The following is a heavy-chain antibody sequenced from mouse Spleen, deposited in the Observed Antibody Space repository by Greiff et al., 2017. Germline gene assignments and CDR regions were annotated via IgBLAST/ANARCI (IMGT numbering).Heavy chain of an antibody. V-gene: IGHV2-2*01. Sequence: VKVVESGPGLVQPSQSLSITCTVSGFSLTSYGVHWVRQSPGKGLEWLGVIWSGGSTDYNAAFISRLSISKDNSKSQVFFKMNSLQADDTAIYYCARNYYGDYYAMDYWGQGTSVTVSS. CDR2: IWSGGST. CDR3: ARNYYGDYYAMDY. CDR1: GFSLTSYG. J-gene: IGHJ4*01. D-gene: IGHD1-1*01.